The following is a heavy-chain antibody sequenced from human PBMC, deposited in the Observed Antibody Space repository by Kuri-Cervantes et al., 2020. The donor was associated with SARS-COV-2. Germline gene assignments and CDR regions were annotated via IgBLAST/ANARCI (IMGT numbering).Heavy chain of an antibody. J-gene: IGHJ4*02. CDR3: AKDPHSYSSSWYYYFDY. CDR2: ISWNSGSI. CDR1: GFTFDDYA. Sequence: SLKISCAASGFTFDDYAMHWVRQAPGKGLEWVSGISWNSGSIGYADSVKGRFTISRDNAKNSLYLQMNSLRAEDTALYYCAKDPHSYSSSWYYYFDYWGQGTLVTVSS. D-gene: IGHD6-13*01. V-gene: IGHV3-9*01.